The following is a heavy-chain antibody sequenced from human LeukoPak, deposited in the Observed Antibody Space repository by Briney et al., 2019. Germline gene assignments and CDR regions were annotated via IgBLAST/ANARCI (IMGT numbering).Heavy chain of an antibody. CDR2: ISNSGSII. Sequence: GGSLRLSCAASGFTFSDYYMNWIRQAPGKGLEWVSYISNSGSIIYYADSVKGRFTISRDNAKNSLYLQMNSLRAEDTAVYYCARAPEYYYGSGSYYYYYMDVWGKGTTVTISS. D-gene: IGHD3-10*01. J-gene: IGHJ6*03. CDR3: ARAPEYYYGSGSYYYYYMDV. CDR1: GFTFSDYY. V-gene: IGHV3-11*01.